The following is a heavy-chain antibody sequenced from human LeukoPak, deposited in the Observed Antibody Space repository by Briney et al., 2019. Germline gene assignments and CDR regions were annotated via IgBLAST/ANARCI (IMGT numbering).Heavy chain of an antibody. J-gene: IGHJ4*02. CDR3: AKDQTPYGSGSYSPIDY. D-gene: IGHD3-10*01. Sequence: GGSLRLSCAASGFTFSSYAMSWVRQAPGKGLEWVSAISGSGGGTYYADSVKGRFTISRDNSKNTLYLQMNSLRAEDTALYYCAKDQTPYGSGSYSPIDYWGQGTLVTVSS. V-gene: IGHV3-23*01. CDR1: GFTFSSYA. CDR2: ISGSGGGT.